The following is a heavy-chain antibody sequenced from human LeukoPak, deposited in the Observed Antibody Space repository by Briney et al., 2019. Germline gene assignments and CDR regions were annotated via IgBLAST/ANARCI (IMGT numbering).Heavy chain of an antibody. Sequence: GGSLRLSCAASGFTFSNYVMHWVRQAPGKGLEWVALMWYDGSNKYYADSVKGRFTISRDNSKNTLYLQMNSLRAEDTAVYYCARGGRITIFGVVIIDDAFDIWGQGTMVTVSS. CDR2: MWYDGSNK. CDR1: GFTFSNYV. J-gene: IGHJ3*02. V-gene: IGHV3-30*02. CDR3: ARGGRITIFGVVIIDDAFDI. D-gene: IGHD3-3*01.